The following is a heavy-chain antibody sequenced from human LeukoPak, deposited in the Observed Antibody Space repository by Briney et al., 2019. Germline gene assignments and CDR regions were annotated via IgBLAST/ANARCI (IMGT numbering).Heavy chain of an antibody. Sequence: GGSLTLSCAASGFTFNNCGMHCPRQATGKGVEWVAFIRYDGSKDYYADSVKGRFTISRDNSKNTLYLQMSSLRPDDTAVYYCAKVHGFYYILQHWGQGTLVTVST. CDR1: GFTFNNCG. D-gene: IGHD3-10*01. V-gene: IGHV3-30*02. CDR3: AKVHGFYYILQH. J-gene: IGHJ1*01. CDR2: IRYDGSKD.